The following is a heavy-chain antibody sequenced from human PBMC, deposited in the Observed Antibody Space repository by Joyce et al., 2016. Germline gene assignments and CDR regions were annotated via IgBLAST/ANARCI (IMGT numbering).Heavy chain of an antibody. J-gene: IGHJ4*02. CDR3: ARSGVDYISSGWWPIDY. D-gene: IGHD6-19*01. CDR2: IYYYGLT. V-gene: IGHV4-59*01. CDR1: GGSLSTYF. Sequence: QVQLQESGPSLVKPSETLSLTCTVSGGSLSTYFWSWIRQSPGVRLEWVGYIYYYGLTNYNPSLSSRVTISADTSKRQFSLQLTSVTSADSAMYFCARSGVDYISSGWWPIDYWGRGTLVTVSS.